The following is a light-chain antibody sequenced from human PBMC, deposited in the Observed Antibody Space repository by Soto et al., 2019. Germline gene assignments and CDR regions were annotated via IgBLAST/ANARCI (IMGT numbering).Light chain of an antibody. CDR3: QQRSNWLT. CDR1: QSVSSY. V-gene: IGKV3-11*01. Sequence: EIVLTQSPATLSLSPGERATLSCRASQSVSSYLAWYQQKPGQAPRLLIYDASNRATGIPARFSGSGSGTDFTLTISSLEPEDFAVCCCQQRSNWLTFGGGTKVEIK. CDR2: DAS. J-gene: IGKJ4*01.